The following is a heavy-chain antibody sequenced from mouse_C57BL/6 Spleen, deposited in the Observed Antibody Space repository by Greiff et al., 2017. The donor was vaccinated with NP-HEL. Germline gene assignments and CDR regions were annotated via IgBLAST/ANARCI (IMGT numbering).Heavy chain of an antibody. D-gene: IGHD4-1*01. V-gene: IGHV5-17*01. CDR1: GFTFSDYG. Sequence: EVKLMESGGGLVKPGGSLKLSCAASGFTFSDYGMHWVRQAPEKGLEWVAYISSGSSTIYYADTVKGRFTISRDNAKNTLFLQMTSLRSEDTAMYYCARRRSNWEAWFAYWGQGTLVTVSA. CDR3: ARRRSNWEAWFAY. J-gene: IGHJ3*01. CDR2: ISSGSSTI.